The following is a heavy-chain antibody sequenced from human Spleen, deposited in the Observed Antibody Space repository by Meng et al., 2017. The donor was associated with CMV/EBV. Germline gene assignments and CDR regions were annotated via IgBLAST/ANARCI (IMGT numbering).Heavy chain of an antibody. D-gene: IGHD2-2*01. CDR1: GGSISSYY. J-gene: IGHJ4*02. V-gene: IGHV4-59*08. CDR3: ARHRIYQGAFDY. CDR2: IYYSGST. Sequence: SETLSLTCTVSGGSISSYYWSWIRQPPGKGLEWIGYIYYSGSTNYNPSLKSRVTISVDTSKNEFSLNLRSVTAADTAVYYCARHRIYQGAFDYWGQGTLVTVSS.